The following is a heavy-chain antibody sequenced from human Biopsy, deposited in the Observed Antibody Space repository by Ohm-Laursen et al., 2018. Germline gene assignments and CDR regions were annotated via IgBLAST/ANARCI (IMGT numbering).Heavy chain of an antibody. CDR3: ARGSGSYSRVMDV. CDR2: IFPIVGIE. CDR1: GDTSRNLA. J-gene: IGHJ6*02. D-gene: IGHD3-10*01. Sequence: SSVKVSCKASGDTSRNLAINWVRQAPGQGLEWVGRIFPIVGIEDHALKFKDGITINADESTNTAYMELSSLRSEDTAIYYCARGSGSYSRVMDVWGRGTTVIVSS. V-gene: IGHV1-69*04.